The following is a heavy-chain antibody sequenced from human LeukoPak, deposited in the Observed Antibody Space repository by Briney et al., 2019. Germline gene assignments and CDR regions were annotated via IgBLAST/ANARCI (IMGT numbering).Heavy chain of an antibody. CDR2: IYYSGNT. Sequence: SETLSLTCTVSGGSISSSNYYWGWIRQPPGKGLEWIGVIYYSGNTYYTPSLKSRVTMSIDTSKNQFSLRLSSVTAADTAVYYCANLDGGYDILTGYRWFDPWGQGTLVTVSS. D-gene: IGHD3-9*01. V-gene: IGHV4-39*01. CDR1: GGSISSSNYY. J-gene: IGHJ5*02. CDR3: ANLDGGYDILTGYRWFDP.